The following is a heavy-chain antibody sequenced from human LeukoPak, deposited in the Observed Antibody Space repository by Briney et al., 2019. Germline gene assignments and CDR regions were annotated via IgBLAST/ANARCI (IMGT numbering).Heavy chain of an antibody. D-gene: IGHD3-10*01. V-gene: IGHV3-72*01. CDR1: GITFSDHY. CDR3: AREGVWLGELVGGGAFDI. J-gene: IGHJ3*02. Sequence: PGGSLRLSCAASGITFSDHYMDWVRQAPGKGLEWVGRIRNKANSYTTEYVASVKGRFIISRDDSKKSLYLQMNSMKTEATALFYGAREGVWLGELVGGGAFDIWGQGTMVTVSS. CDR2: IRNKANSYTT.